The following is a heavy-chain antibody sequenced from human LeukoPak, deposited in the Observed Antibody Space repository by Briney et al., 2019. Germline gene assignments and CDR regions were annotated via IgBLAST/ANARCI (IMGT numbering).Heavy chain of an antibody. CDR3: ARGPLVRLPSSFDP. V-gene: IGHV1-8*01. CDR2: MNPNTGNT. Sequence: ASVKGSFKASGYTFTSYDIKWVRQATGQGLEWMGWMNPNTGNTGSAQRFQGRVTMTRDTSISTAYMELSSLRSEDAAVYYCARGPLVRLPSSFDPWGQGTLVTVSS. J-gene: IGHJ5*02. D-gene: IGHD3-16*02. CDR1: GYTFTSYD.